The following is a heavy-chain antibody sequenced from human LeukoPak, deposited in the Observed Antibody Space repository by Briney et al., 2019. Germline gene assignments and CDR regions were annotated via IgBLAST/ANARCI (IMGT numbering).Heavy chain of an antibody. V-gene: IGHV3-53*01. J-gene: IGHJ3*02. CDR2: IYSGGST. CDR3: ARDRRYDFWSGPDAFDI. CDR1: GFTVSSNY. Sequence: GGSLRLPCAASGFTVSSNYMSWVRQAPGKGLEWVSVIYSGGSTYYADSVKGRFTISRDNSKNTLYLQMNSLRAEDTAVYYCARDRRYDFWSGPDAFDIWGQGTMVTVSS. D-gene: IGHD3-3*01.